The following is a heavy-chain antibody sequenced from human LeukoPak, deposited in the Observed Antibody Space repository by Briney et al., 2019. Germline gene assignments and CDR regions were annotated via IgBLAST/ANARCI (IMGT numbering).Heavy chain of an antibody. J-gene: IGHJ4*02. V-gene: IGHV4-59*01. CDR3: ARWPNCSSTSCPLDY. CDR2: IYYSGSP. Sequence: PPETPTLTCTVSGGSFSSFYWSWIRQPPGKGLEWIGYIYYSGSPNYNPSFKSRVTISVDTSKNQFSLQLSSVTAADTAVYYCARWPNCSSTSCPLDYWGQGTLVTSCS. CDR1: GGSFSSFY. D-gene: IGHD2-2*01.